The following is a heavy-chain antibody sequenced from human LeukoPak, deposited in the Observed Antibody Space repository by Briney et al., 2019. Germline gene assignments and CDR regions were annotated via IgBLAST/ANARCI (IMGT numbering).Heavy chain of an antibody. V-gene: IGHV3-23*01. Sequence: GGSLRLSCAASGFTFSSYAMSWVRQAPGKGLEWVSSISGSGGSTYYADSVKGRLTISRDNSKNTLYLQMNSLRVEDTAVYYCAKGLSSGWNLKGSDYWGQGTLVTVSS. CDR3: AKGLSSGWNLKGSDY. CDR1: GFTFSSYA. CDR2: ISGSGGST. D-gene: IGHD6-19*01. J-gene: IGHJ4*02.